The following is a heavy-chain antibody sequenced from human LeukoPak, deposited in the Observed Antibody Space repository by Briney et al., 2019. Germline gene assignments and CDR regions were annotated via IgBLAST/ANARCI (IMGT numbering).Heavy chain of an antibody. Sequence: KTGGSLRLSCAASGFTFSTYSMNWVRQAPGKGLEWVSSISGTSSYIYYADSVKGRFTISRDNSKNTLYLQMNSLRAEDTAVYYCARAPELYYSDYWGQGTLVTVSS. CDR2: ISGTSSYI. V-gene: IGHV3-21*04. D-gene: IGHD1-14*01. CDR3: ARAPELYYSDY. J-gene: IGHJ4*02. CDR1: GFTFSTYS.